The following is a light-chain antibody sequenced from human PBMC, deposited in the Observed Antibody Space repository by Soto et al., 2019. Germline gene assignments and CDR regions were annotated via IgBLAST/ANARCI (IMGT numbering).Light chain of an antibody. CDR3: QHYSTWLWT. CDR2: GAS. CDR1: QSVDSK. V-gene: IGKV3-15*01. Sequence: EIVMTQSPATLSVSPGERATLSCRASQSVDSKLAWYQQKPGQGPRLLIYGASSRATGIPARFSGSESGTEFTLTISSLQSEDVAVYYCQHYSTWLWTFGQGTKVEIK. J-gene: IGKJ1*01.